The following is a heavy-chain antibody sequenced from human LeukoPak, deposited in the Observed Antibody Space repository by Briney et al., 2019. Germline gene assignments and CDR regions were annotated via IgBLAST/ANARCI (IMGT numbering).Heavy chain of an antibody. J-gene: IGHJ5*02. Sequence: GASVKVSCKASGYTFTGYYMHWVRQAPGQGLEWMGWINPNSGGTNYAQKFQGRVTMTRDTSISTAYMELSRLRSEDTAVYYCARAGSHPMAAAGTLGPIWFDPWGQGTLVTVSS. CDR1: GYTFTGYY. CDR2: INPNSGGT. CDR3: ARAGSHPMAAAGTLGPIWFDP. V-gene: IGHV1-2*02. D-gene: IGHD6-13*01.